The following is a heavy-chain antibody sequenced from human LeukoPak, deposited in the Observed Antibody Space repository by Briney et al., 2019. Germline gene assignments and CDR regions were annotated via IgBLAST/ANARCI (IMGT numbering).Heavy chain of an antibody. CDR1: GFTFSSYG. J-gene: IGHJ6*02. V-gene: IGHV3-33*01. CDR3: ATRATVTTRRYGMDV. CDR2: IWYDGSNK. D-gene: IGHD4-17*01. Sequence: GGSLRLSCAASGFTFSSYGMHWVRQAPGKGLEWVAVIWYDGSNKYYADSVKGRFTISRDNSKNTLYLQMNSLRAEDTAVYYCATRATVTTRRYGMDVWGQGTTVTVSS.